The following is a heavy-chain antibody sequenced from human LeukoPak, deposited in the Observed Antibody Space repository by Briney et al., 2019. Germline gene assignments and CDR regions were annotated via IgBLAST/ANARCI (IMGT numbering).Heavy chain of an antibody. Sequence: SETLSLTCAVYGGSFSDYYWSWIRQPPGKGLEWIGEINHSGSTNYNPSLKSRVTISVDTSKNQFSLKLSSVTAADTAVYYCARRDYDYVWGSYPPFDYWGQGTLVTVSS. D-gene: IGHD3-16*02. CDR2: INHSGST. V-gene: IGHV4-34*01. CDR1: GGSFSDYY. CDR3: ARRDYDYVWGSYPPFDY. J-gene: IGHJ4*02.